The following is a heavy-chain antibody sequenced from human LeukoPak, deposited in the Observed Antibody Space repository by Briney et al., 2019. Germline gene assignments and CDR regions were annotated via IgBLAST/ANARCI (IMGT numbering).Heavy chain of an antibody. CDR1: VFTFSSYS. D-gene: IGHD3-22*01. CDR3: ARAYYDSRGNY. CDR2: ISSSSYI. Sequence: GGSLRLSCAASVFTFSSYSMNWVRQAPGKGLEWVSSISSSSYIYYADSVKGRFTISRDNAKNSLYLQMNSLRDEDTAVYYCARAYYDSRGNYWGQGTLVTVSS. J-gene: IGHJ4*02. V-gene: IGHV3-21*01.